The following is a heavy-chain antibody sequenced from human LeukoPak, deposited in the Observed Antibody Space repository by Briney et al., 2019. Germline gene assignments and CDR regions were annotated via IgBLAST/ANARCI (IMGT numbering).Heavy chain of an antibody. CDR3: ARDPPLWFGELSPDAFDI. D-gene: IGHD3-10*01. CDR1: GGTFSSYA. CDR2: IITIFGTA. Sequence: RWASVKVSCTASGGTFSSYAISWVRQAPGQGLEWMGWIITIFGTANYAQTFQGRVTITADKSTSTAYMELSSLRSEDTAVYYCARDPPLWFGELSPDAFDIWGQGTMVTVSS. J-gene: IGHJ3*02. V-gene: IGHV1-69*06.